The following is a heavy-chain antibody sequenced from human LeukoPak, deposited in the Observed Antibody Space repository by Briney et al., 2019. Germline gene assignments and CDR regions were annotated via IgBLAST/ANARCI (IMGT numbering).Heavy chain of an antibody. Sequence: SETLSLTCTVSGDSISSFHWSWIRQPAGKGLEWIGRIYTSGSTNYNPSLKSRVTMSVDTSKNQFSLKLSSVTAADTAVYYCARGGYYGSGNDFRFDPWGQGTLVTVSS. CDR1: GDSISSFH. CDR2: IYTSGST. D-gene: IGHD3-10*01. J-gene: IGHJ5*02. V-gene: IGHV4-4*07. CDR3: ARGGYYGSGNDFRFDP.